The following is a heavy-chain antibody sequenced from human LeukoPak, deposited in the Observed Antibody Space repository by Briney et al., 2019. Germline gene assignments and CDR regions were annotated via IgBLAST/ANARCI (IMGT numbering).Heavy chain of an antibody. CDR3: ARDIVVVPAAIPFFHYYYYYMDV. J-gene: IGHJ6*03. D-gene: IGHD2-2*02. CDR2: IYYSGST. CDR1: GGSISSSSYY. Sequence: SETLSLTCTVSGGSISSSSYYWGWIRQPPGKGLEWIGSIYYSGSTYYNPSLKSRVTISVDTSKNQFSLKLSSVTAADTAVYYCARDIVVVPAAIPFFHYYYYYMDVWGKGTTVTVSS. V-gene: IGHV4-39*01.